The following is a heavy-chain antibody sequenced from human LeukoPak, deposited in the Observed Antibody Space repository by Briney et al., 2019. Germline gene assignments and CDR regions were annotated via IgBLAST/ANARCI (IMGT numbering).Heavy chain of an antibody. V-gene: IGHV3-23*01. CDR3: ASGDYGNWFDP. CDR1: GFTFSSYA. J-gene: IGHJ5*02. D-gene: IGHD4/OR15-4a*01. CDR2: ISGSGGST. Sequence: GGSLRLSCAASGFTFSSYAMSWVRQAPGKGLEWVSAISGSGGSTYYADSVKGRFTISRDNSKNTLYLQMNCLRAEDTAVYYCASGDYGNWFDPWGQGTLVTVSS.